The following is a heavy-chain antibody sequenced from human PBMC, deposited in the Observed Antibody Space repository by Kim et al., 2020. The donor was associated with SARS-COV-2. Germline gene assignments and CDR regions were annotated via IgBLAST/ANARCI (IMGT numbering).Heavy chain of an antibody. V-gene: IGHV4-31*02. J-gene: IGHJ5*02. CDR2: T. Sequence: TYYNPSRKSRVTISVDTSKNQFSLKLSSVTAADTAVYYCARGNRGWCDPWGQGTLVTVSS. CDR3: ARGNRGWCDP.